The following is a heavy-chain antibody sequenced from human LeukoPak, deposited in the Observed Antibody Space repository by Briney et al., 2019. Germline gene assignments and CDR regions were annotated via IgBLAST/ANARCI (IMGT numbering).Heavy chain of an antibody. CDR3: ARRRGGEDYFDS. Sequence: SETLSLTCTVSDGSISSSSYYWDWIRQPPGKGLEWIGSVSYSGSTYYNPSLKSRVSISVDTSKNQFSLNLSSVTAADTAVYSCARRRGGEDYFDSWGQGTLVTVSS. CDR1: DGSISSSSYY. V-gene: IGHV4-39*01. CDR2: VSYSGST. J-gene: IGHJ4*02. D-gene: IGHD2-21*01.